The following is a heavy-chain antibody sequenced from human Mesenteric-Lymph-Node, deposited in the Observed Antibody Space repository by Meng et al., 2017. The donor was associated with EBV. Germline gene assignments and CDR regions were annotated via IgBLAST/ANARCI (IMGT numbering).Heavy chain of an antibody. CDR3: AVLGKVVIGSD. Sequence: QGPLRGSGPGLVKPSGPLSLTCAASGASIRSSNGWTWVRQAPGKGLEWIGEVRHTGITNYSPSLKSRVSMSVDKSQNQFSLKLTSMTAADTAVYYCAVLGKVVIGSDWGQGTLVTVSS. CDR1: GASIRSSNG. CDR2: VRHTGIT. V-gene: IGHV4-4*02. D-gene: IGHD3-10*01. J-gene: IGHJ1*01.